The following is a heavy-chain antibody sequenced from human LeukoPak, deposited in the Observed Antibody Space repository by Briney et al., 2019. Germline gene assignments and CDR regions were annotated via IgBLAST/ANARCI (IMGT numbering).Heavy chain of an antibody. D-gene: IGHD4-17*01. V-gene: IGHV3-23*01. Sequence: PGASLRLSCAASGFIFSNYAMSWVRQAPGKGLEWVSAIGGRDGGTYYADSVKGRFTISRDHSKNTLYLQMNSLRAEDTALYYCAKREKGTTGRFFDYWGQGTLVTVSS. J-gene: IGHJ4*02. CDR2: IGGRDGGT. CDR1: GFIFSNYA. CDR3: AKREKGTTGRFFDY.